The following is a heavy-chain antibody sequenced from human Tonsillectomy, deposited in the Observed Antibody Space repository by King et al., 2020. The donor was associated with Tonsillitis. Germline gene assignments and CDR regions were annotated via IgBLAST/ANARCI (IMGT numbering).Heavy chain of an antibody. J-gene: IGHJ6*02. D-gene: IGHD6-6*01. Sequence: QVQLVESGGGVVQPGRSLRLSCAASGLTFSSYGMHWVRQAPGKGLEWVAVISYDGSNKNYADSVKGRFTISRDNSKNTVYLQMNSLRAEDTAVYYCAKEQAVEQLAVYYYYYEMDVWGQGTTVTVSS. CDR3: AKEQAVEQLAVYYYYYEMDV. CDR2: ISYDGSNK. V-gene: IGHV3-30*18. CDR1: GLTFSSYG.